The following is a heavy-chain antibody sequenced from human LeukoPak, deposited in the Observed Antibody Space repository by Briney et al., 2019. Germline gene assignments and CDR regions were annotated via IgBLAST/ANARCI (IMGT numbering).Heavy chain of an antibody. CDR3: TTTYYDILTGYELRID. Sequence: KAGGSLRLSCAASGFTFSNAWMNWVRQAPGKGLEWVGRIKSKTDGGTTDYAATVEGRFTISRDDSKNTLYMQMNSLQTEDPAVYYCTTTYYDILTGYELRIDWGQGTLVTVSS. J-gene: IGHJ4*02. CDR1: GFTFSNAW. CDR2: IKSKTDGGTT. D-gene: IGHD3-9*01. V-gene: IGHV3-15*07.